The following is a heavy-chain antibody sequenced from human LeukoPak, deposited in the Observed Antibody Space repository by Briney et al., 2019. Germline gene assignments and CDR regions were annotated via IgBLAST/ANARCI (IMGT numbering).Heavy chain of an antibody. J-gene: IGHJ4*02. V-gene: IGHV1-18*01. CDR1: GYTFTSYG. Sequence: GASVRVSCKASGYTFTSYGISWVRQAPGQGLEWMGWISAYNGNTNYAQTLQGRVTMTTDTSTSTAYMELRSLRSDHTAVYYCARKRSSTIDYWGQGTLVTVSS. D-gene: IGHD6-13*01. CDR3: ARKRSSTIDY. CDR2: ISAYNGNT.